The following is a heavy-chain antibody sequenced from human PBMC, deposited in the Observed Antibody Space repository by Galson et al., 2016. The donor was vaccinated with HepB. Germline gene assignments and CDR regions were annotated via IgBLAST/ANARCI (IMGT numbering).Heavy chain of an antibody. V-gene: IGHV5-51*01. CDR1: GYGFKSHW. CDR3: ARPADWGWALDY. J-gene: IGHJ4*02. Sequence: QSGAEVKKPGESLKISCKGSGYGFKSHWIAWVRQMPGKGLEWMGTIYPGDSDTRYSPSFEGQVTISADKASNTSNLQWDNLKVSDSAMYVCARPADWGWALDYWGQGTLVIVSS. D-gene: IGHD3/OR15-3a*01. CDR2: IYPGDSDT.